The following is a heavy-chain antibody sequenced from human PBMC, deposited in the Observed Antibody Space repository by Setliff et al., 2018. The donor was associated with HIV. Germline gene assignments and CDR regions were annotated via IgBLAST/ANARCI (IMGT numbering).Heavy chain of an antibody. V-gene: IGHV3-30*04. CDR2: ISYDGSNK. Sequence: PGGSLRLSCEASESTFYAMHWVRQAPGKGLEWLAVISYDGSNKYYADSVKGRFTISRDNSKNTLYLQMNSLRAEDTAVYYCARDRELNWFDPWGQGTLVTVSS. D-gene: IGHD3-10*01. J-gene: IGHJ5*02. CDR1: ESTFYA. CDR3: ARDRELNWFDP.